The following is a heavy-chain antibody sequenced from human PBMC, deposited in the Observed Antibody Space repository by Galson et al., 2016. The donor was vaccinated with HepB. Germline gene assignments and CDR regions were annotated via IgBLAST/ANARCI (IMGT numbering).Heavy chain of an antibody. V-gene: IGHV4-59*01. Sequence: ETLSLTCTVSGDSNINSYWTWIRQPPGKGLEWIGYIYYSGSTNYNPSLKSRVTISLDTSKNQFSLKLSSVTAADTAVYFCARWYNRRFDSWGQGTLVTVSS. D-gene: IGHD1-14*01. CDR1: GDSNINSY. CDR2: IYYSGST. J-gene: IGHJ5*01. CDR3: ARWYNRRFDS.